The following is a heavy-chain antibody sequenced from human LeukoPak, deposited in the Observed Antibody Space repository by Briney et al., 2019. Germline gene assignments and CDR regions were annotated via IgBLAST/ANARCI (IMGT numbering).Heavy chain of an antibody. CDR2: ISGSGGST. V-gene: IGHV3-23*01. Sequence: GGSLRLSCAASGFTFSSYAMSWVRQAPGKGLEWVSAISGSGGSTYYADSVKGRFTISRDNSKSTLYLQMNSLGAEDTAVYYCAKGGFVVVPAAVRYYFDYWGQGTLVTVSS. CDR3: AKGGFVVVPAAVRYYFDY. D-gene: IGHD2-2*01. J-gene: IGHJ4*02. CDR1: GFTFSSYA.